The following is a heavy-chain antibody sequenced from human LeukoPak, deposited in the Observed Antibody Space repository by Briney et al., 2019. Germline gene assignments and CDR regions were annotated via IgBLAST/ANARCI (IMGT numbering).Heavy chain of an antibody. Sequence: PGGSLRLSCVVSGFTFSTHGFHWVRQALGKGLEWVSVWHDGGRKEYADSVRGRFTISRDNSNLYLQMNSLRAEDTAIYYCARDIGNSGFNLDYWGQGTPVTVSS. D-gene: IGHD5-12*01. CDR2: VWHDGGRK. CDR3: ARDIGNSGFNLDY. CDR1: GFTFSTHG. J-gene: IGHJ4*02. V-gene: IGHV3-33*01.